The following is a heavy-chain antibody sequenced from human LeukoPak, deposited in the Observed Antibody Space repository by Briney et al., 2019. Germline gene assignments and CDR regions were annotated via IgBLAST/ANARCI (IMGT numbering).Heavy chain of an antibody. CDR1: GFTFSSYT. D-gene: IGHD2-15*01. CDR2: ISSSSSYI. Sequence: GGSLRLSCAASGFTFSSYTMNWVRQAPGKGLEWVSSISSSSSYIYYADSVKGRFTISRDNAKNSLYLQMNSLRAEDTAVYYCAKSGLNRFDYWGQGTLVTVSS. J-gene: IGHJ4*02. V-gene: IGHV3-21*01. CDR3: AKSGLNRFDY.